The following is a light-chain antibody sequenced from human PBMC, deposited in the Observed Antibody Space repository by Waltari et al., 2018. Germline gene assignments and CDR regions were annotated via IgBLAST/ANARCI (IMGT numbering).Light chain of an antibody. J-gene: IGLJ3*02. V-gene: IGLV4-69*01. CDR2: VNSDGSH. CDR3: QTGGTGIQV. Sequence: LVLTQSPSASASLGASVKLTCSLPGEYSAYAIAWHQQQPLKGPRYLMTVNSDGSHKKGDGISERFSGSSSDLDRYLIISRLQSDDEADYFCQTGGTGIQVFGSGTKLTVL. CDR1: GEYSAYA.